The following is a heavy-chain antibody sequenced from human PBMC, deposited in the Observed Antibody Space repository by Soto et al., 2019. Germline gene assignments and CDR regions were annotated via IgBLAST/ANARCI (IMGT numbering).Heavy chain of an antibody. CDR1: GFTFSSYS. V-gene: IGHV3-48*02. D-gene: IGHD3-22*01. CDR3: ARAPFDSSGYYTLTVYYYYGMDV. CDR2: ISSSSSTI. Sequence: GGSLRLSCAASGFTFSSYSMNWVRQAPGKGLEWVSYISSSSSTIYYADSVNGRFTISRDNAKNSLYLQMNSLRDEDTAVYYCARAPFDSSGYYTLTVYYYYGMDVWGQGTTVTVSS. J-gene: IGHJ6*02.